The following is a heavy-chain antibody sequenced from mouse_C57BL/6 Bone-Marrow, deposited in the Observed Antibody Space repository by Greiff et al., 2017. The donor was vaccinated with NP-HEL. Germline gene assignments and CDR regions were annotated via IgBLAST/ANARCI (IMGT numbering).Heavy chain of an antibody. CDR1: GYTFTSYW. V-gene: IGHV1-55*01. CDR3: ARRITTGPYAMDY. Sequence: QVHVKQPGAELVKPGASVKMSCKASGYTFTSYWITWVKQRPGQGLEWIGDIYPGSGSTNYNEKFKSKATLTVDTSSSTAYMQLSSLTSEDSAVYYCARRITTGPYAMDYWGQGTSVTVSS. D-gene: IGHD1-1*01. CDR2: IYPGSGST. J-gene: IGHJ4*01.